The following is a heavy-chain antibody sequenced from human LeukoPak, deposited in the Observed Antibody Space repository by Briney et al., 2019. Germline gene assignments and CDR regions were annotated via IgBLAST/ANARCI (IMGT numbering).Heavy chain of an antibody. Sequence: PGGSLRLSCAASGFTFDDYGMSWVRQAPGKGLEWVSGINWNGGSTGYADSVKGRFTISRDNSKNTLYLQMNSLRAEDTAVYYCAKDLEGGYGDYPLPSDYWGQGTLVTVSS. V-gene: IGHV3-20*04. D-gene: IGHD4-17*01. CDR3: AKDLEGGYGDYPLPSDY. CDR1: GFTFDDYG. CDR2: INWNGGST. J-gene: IGHJ4*02.